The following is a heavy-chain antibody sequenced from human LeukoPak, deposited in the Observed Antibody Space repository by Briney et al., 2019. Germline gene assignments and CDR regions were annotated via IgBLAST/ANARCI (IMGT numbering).Heavy chain of an antibody. V-gene: IGHV3-43D*03. CDR1: GFTFDDYA. J-gene: IGHJ6*03. CDR2: ISWGGGST. D-gene: IGHD2-15*01. Sequence: GGSLRLSCAASGFTFDDYARHWVRQAPGKGLEWVSLISWGGGSTYYADSVKGRFTISRDNSKNSLYLQMNSLRAEDTALYYCAKGYCSGGSCYSGNYMDVWGKGTTVTVSS. CDR3: AKGYCSGGSCYSGNYMDV.